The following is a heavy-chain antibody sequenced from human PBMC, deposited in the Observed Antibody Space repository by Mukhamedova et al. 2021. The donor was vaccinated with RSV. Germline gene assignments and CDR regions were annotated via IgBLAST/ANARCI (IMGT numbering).Heavy chain of an antibody. CDR3: ARPSSGYYAVFDY. Sequence: QPPGKGLEWVAVISYDGSNEYYADSVKGRFTISRDNSKNTLYVQMNSLRVEDTAIYYCARPSSGYYAVFDYWGQGTLATVSS. J-gene: IGHJ4*02. D-gene: IGHD3-22*01. CDR2: ISYDGSNE. V-gene: IGHV3-30*04.